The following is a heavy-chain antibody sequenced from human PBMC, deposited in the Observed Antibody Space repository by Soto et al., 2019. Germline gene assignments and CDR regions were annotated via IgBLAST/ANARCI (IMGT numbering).Heavy chain of an antibody. Sequence: QLQLQESGSGLVKPSQTLSLTCAVSGGSISSGGYSWSWIRQPPGKGLEWIGYIYHNGYTYYNPSLTSRVTLSVDMSQNQFSLTLSSVTAADTAVYYCARALHYGGTVIDYWGQGTLVTVSS. CDR2: IYHNGYT. CDR3: ARALHYGGTVIDY. CDR1: GGSISSGGYS. J-gene: IGHJ4*02. D-gene: IGHD4-17*01. V-gene: IGHV4-30-2*01.